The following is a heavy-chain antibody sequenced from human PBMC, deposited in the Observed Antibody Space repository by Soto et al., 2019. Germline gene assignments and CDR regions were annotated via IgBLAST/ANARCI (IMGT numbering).Heavy chain of an antibody. Sequence: QVQLQQWGAGLLKPSETLSLTCAVYGGSFSGYYWSWIRQPPGKGLEWIGEINHSGSTNYNPSLKSRVTISVDTSKNQFSLKLSSVTAADMAVYYCARDMNGAYDYWGQGTLVTVSS. CDR3: ARDMNGAYDY. V-gene: IGHV4-34*01. CDR2: INHSGST. CDR1: GGSFSGYY. J-gene: IGHJ4*02. D-gene: IGHD4-17*01.